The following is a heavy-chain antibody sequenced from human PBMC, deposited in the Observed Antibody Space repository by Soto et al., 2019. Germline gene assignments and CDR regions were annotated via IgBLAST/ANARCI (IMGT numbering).Heavy chain of an antibody. Sequence: SVKVSCKASGGTFSSYAISWVRQAPGQGLEWMGGIIPIFGTANYAQKFQGRVTITADKSTSTAYMELSSLRSEDTAVYYCARASSTNRYCSGGSCYSGFDPWGQGTLVTVSS. V-gene: IGHV1-69*06. D-gene: IGHD2-15*01. CDR2: IIPIFGTA. J-gene: IGHJ5*02. CDR3: ARASSTNRYCSGGSCYSGFDP. CDR1: GGTFSSYA.